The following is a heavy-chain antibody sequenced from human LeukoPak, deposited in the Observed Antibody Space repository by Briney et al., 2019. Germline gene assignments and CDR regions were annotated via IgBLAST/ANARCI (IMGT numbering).Heavy chain of an antibody. J-gene: IGHJ4*02. Sequence: ASVTVSFTVSGYTLTELFMHWVRQAPGKGREGMGGFDPEDCETIYAQKFQGRVTMTEDTSTDTAYMQLSSLRSEDTAVYYCATDKTTGTTLDYWGQGTLVTVSS. D-gene: IGHD1-7*01. CDR1: GYTLTELF. CDR2: FDPEDCET. CDR3: ATDKTTGTTLDY. V-gene: IGHV1-24*01.